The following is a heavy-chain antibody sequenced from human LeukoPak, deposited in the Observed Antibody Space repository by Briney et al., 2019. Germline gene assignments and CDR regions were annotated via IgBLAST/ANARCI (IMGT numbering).Heavy chain of an antibody. Sequence: VASVKVSCKTSGYTFTSCYVHWVRQAPGQGLEWMGGINPSGGSTSYAQKFQDRVTMTRDTSTSTVYMDLSNLTSVDTAVYYCARLRYSGRYDYWGQGTLVTVSS. CDR2: INPSGGST. V-gene: IGHV1-46*01. J-gene: IGHJ4*02. CDR3: ARLRYSGRYDY. D-gene: IGHD1-26*01. CDR1: GYTFTSCY.